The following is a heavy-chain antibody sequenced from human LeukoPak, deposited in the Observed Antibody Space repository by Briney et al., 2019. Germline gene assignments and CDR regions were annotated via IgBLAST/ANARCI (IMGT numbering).Heavy chain of an antibody. CDR2: VNPSDNSR. J-gene: IGHJ5*02. D-gene: IGHD4-23*01. CDR1: GYTLSSSY. Sequence: ASVKVSCKASGYTLSSSYMHWVRQAPGQGLEWMGVVNPSDNSRTYAQKFQGRVTMTRDRSTSTVYMELSSLRSEDTAVYYCARVGRDYGGNSGEGSPFDPWGQGTLVTVSS. CDR3: ARVGRDYGGNSGEGSPFDP. V-gene: IGHV1-46*03.